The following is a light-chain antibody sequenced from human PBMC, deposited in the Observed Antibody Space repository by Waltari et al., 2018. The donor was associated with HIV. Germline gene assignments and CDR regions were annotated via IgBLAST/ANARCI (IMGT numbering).Light chain of an antibody. Sequence: EIVLTQSPATLSLSPGERATLSCRASQSVSTFLAWYQQKPGQAPRLLIYDASNRATGIPARISGSGSETDFTLTINSIEPEDFALYYCQQRSNWPLIFGGGTRVEIK. CDR1: QSVSTF. CDR2: DAS. J-gene: IGKJ4*01. V-gene: IGKV3-11*01. CDR3: QQRSNWPLI.